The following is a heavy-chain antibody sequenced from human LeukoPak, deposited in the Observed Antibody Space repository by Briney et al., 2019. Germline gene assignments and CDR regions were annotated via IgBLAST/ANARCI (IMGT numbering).Heavy chain of an antibody. Sequence: SETLSLTCAVYGGSFSGYYWSWIRQPPGKGLEWIGEINHSGSTNYNPSLKSRVTISVDTSKNQFSLKLSSVTAADTAVYYCARDSDPLDYRSSPFDYWGQGTLVTVSS. CDR2: INHSGST. D-gene: IGHD4-4*01. V-gene: IGHV4-34*01. J-gene: IGHJ4*02. CDR1: GGSFSGYY. CDR3: ARDSDPLDYRSSPFDY.